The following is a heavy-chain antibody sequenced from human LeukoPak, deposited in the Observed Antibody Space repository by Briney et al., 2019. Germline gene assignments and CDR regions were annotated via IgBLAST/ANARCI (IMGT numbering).Heavy chain of an antibody. CDR2: ISTRDNTI. CDR1: GFTFSDYY. D-gene: IGHD3-10*02. J-gene: IGHJ6*04. Sequence: GGSLRLSCAASGFTFSDYYMNWIRQAPGKGLEWLSYISTRDNTIQYADSVKGRFTISRDNAKNSLYLQMNSLRAEDTAVYYCAELGITMIGGVWGKGTTVTISS. CDR3: AELGITMIGGV. V-gene: IGHV3-11*04.